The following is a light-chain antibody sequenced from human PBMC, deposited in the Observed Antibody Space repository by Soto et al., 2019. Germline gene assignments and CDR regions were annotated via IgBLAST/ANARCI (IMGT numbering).Light chain of an antibody. CDR2: GAF. CDR3: QQADSYPIT. V-gene: IGKV1-12*01. J-gene: IGKJ5*01. CDR1: LDINRW. Sequence: DIQMTQSPSSVSVSVGDRVTITCRASLDINRWLAWYQVRPGKPPKLLIAGAFVLQSGVPSRFSGSGYGTDIALTIDNLQPEDFATYYCQQADSYPITFGQGTRLDI.